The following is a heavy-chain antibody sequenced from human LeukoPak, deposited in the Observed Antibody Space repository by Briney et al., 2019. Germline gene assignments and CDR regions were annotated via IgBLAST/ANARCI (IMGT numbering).Heavy chain of an antibody. CDR2: MKKDGSKI. CDR3: TRVNAGSWYDY. D-gene: IGHD6-13*01. Sequence: GGSLRLSCAASGFTFSNYWMNWVRQAPGKELEWVANMKKDGSKIFYVDSVKGRFTISRDNAKNSLYLEMNSLRAEDTAIYYCTRVNAGSWYDYWGQGTLVTVSS. CDR1: GFTFSNYW. J-gene: IGHJ4*02. V-gene: IGHV3-7*01.